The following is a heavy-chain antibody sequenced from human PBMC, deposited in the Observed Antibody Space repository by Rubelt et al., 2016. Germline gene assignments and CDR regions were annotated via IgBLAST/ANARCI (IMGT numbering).Heavy chain of an antibody. CDR3: ASGHTDH. J-gene: IGHJ4*02. D-gene: IGHD3/OR15-3a*01. V-gene: IGHV1-2*02. CDR1: GYTFTGYY. CDR2: TNPNSGGT. Sequence: QVQLVQSGAEVKKPGASMKVSCKASGYTFTGYYIHWVRQAPGQGLEWMGWTNPNSGGTNYAQKFQGRVTMTRDTSITTAYMNWGYLKCNGPAGYYCASGHTDHWGQGTLVLVSS.